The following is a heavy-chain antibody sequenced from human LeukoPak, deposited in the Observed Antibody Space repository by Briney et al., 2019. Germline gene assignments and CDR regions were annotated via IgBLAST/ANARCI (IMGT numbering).Heavy chain of an antibody. J-gene: IGHJ4*02. Sequence: PGGSLRLSCAASGFTFSSYWMSWVRQAPGKGLEWVANIKQDGREKYYVDPVKGRFTISRDDAKNSLYLQINSLRAEDTAVYYCARDAWKDRYFDYWGQGTLVTVSS. CDR2: IKQDGREK. CDR3: ARDAWKDRYFDY. D-gene: IGHD1-1*01. V-gene: IGHV3-7*01. CDR1: GFTFSSYW.